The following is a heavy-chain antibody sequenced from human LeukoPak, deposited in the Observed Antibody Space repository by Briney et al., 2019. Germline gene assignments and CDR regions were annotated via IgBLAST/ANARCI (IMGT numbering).Heavy chain of an antibody. Sequence: PGGSLRLSCTASGFTFTNYAMASVRQAPGKGLEWVSAISDSGSNTFYADSVKGRFTISRDNAKNTLYLQMNSLRADDTAVYYCAAYGSGRQVFAYWGQGTLVTVSS. CDR1: GFTFTNYA. J-gene: IGHJ4*02. CDR2: ISDSGSNT. D-gene: IGHD3-10*01. V-gene: IGHV3-23*01. CDR3: AAYGSGRQVFAY.